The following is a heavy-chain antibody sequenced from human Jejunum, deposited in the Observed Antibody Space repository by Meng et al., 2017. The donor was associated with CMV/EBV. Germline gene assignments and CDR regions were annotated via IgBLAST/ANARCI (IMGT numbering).Heavy chain of an antibody. D-gene: IGHD4-23*01. Sequence: QVQLVQSGAEVKKPGACVEVACKASGYAFSVHYIHWVRQAPGQGLEWMGRINPNSGGAIYAQNFQGRVTMTRDVYISTFYMEVSSLRSDDTAVYYCARGGAVAETCDSWGQGTLVTVSS. CDR3: ARGGAVAETCDS. V-gene: IGHV1-2*06. J-gene: IGHJ4*02. CDR2: INPNSGGA. CDR1: GYAFSVHY.